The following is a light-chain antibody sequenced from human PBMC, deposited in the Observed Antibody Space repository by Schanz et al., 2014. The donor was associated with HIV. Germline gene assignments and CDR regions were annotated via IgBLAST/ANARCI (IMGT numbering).Light chain of an antibody. CDR1: QTISIY. CDR3: QQSYSSPSIS. J-gene: IGKJ5*01. Sequence: EIQMTQSPSSLFASVGDRVSITCRASQTISIYLNWYQQKPGKAPKLLIFAAANLQSGVLARFSGSGNGIDVTLIISSVQVEDFATYHCQQSYSSPSISVGQGTRLEIK. CDR2: AAA. V-gene: IGKV1-39*01.